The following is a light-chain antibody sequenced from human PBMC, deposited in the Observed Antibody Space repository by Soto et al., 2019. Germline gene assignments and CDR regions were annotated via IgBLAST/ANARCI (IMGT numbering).Light chain of an antibody. J-gene: IGKJ5*01. Sequence: DVVMTQSPDSLAVSLGERATINCKSSQSVLHSSNNENSVAWYQQKAGQRPKLLIYRASIRESGVPDRFSGSGSGTDFTLTINSLQAEDVAVYYCQQYYTGIAFGQGTRLEIK. CDR3: QQYYTGIA. CDR2: RAS. V-gene: IGKV4-1*01. CDR1: QSVLHSSNNENS.